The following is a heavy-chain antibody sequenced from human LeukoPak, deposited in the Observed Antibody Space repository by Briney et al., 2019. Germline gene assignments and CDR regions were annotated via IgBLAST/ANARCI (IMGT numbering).Heavy chain of an antibody. CDR2: IYYSGGT. CDR1: GGSISSYY. D-gene: IGHD6-6*01. Sequence: SETLSLTCTVSGGSISSYYWSWLRQPPGKGLEWLGYIYYSGGTNYNPSLKSRVTISVDTSKNQFSLKLSSVTAADTAVYYCARHGSYSSSPGFDYWGQGTLVTVSS. V-gene: IGHV4-59*08. CDR3: ARHGSYSSSPGFDY. J-gene: IGHJ4*02.